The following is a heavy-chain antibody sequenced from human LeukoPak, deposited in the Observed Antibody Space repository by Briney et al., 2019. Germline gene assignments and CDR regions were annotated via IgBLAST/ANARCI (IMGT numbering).Heavy chain of an antibody. Sequence: SVKVSCKASGGTFSSYAISWVRQAPGQGLEWTGRIIPILGIADYAQKFQGRVTITADKSTSTAYMELSSLRSEDTAVHYCARDAAAGTWGQGTLVTVSS. V-gene: IGHV1-69*04. CDR2: IIPILGIA. J-gene: IGHJ5*01. CDR1: GGTFSSYA. CDR3: ARDAAAGT. D-gene: IGHD6-13*01.